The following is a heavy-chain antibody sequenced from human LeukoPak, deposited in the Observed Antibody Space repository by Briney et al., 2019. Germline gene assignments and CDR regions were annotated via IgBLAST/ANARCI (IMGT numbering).Heavy chain of an antibody. CDR2: MSVGTDST. CDR1: GFTFSGYA. V-gene: IGHV3-23*01. CDR3: AKSRDSRALFDY. D-gene: IGHD3-22*01. Sequence: GGSLRLSCVASGFTFSGYAMSGVRQSPGKGLEWVSMSVGTDSTYYADSVKGRLTISRDNSKNTLYLEMNSLRAEDTAVYYCAKSRDSRALFDYWGQGTLVTVSS. J-gene: IGHJ4*02.